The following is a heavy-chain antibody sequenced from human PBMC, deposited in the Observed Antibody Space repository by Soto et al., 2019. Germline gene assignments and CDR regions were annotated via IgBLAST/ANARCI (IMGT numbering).Heavy chain of an antibody. CDR3: ARGVPYYDFWSGYKGPNWFDP. D-gene: IGHD3-3*01. V-gene: IGHV4-59*01. CDR2: IYYSGST. J-gene: IGHJ5*02. CDR1: GGSISSYY. Sequence: SETLSLTCTVSGGSISSYYWSWIRQPPGKGLEWIGYIYYSGSTNYNPSLKSRVTISVDTSKNQFSLKLSSVTAADTAVYYCARGVPYYDFWSGYKGPNWFDPWGQGTLVTVSS.